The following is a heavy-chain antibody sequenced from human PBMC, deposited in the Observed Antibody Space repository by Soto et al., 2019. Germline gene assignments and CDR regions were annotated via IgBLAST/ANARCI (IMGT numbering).Heavy chain of an antibody. Sequence: QVQLVQSGAEVKKPGASVKVSCKASGYTFTSYAMHWVRQAPGQRLEWMGWINAGNGNAKYSQKFQGRVTITRDTSASTAYMELSSLRSEDTAVYYCARVSGIAVAEVWGQGTLVTVSS. V-gene: IGHV1-3*01. CDR1: GYTFTSYA. CDR3: ARVSGIAVAEV. J-gene: IGHJ4*02. D-gene: IGHD6-19*01. CDR2: INAGNGNA.